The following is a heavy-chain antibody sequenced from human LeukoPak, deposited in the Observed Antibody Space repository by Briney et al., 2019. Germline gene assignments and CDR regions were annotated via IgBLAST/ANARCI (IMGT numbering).Heavy chain of an antibody. CDR1: GFTLSSYA. Sequence: GGSLRLSCAASGFTLSSYAMHWVRQAPGKGLEWVAVVSYDGSNKYYADSVKGRFTISRDNSKNTLYLQMNSLRAEDTAVYYCARGKSGATLLFDYWGQGTLVTVSS. D-gene: IGHD1-26*01. CDR3: ARGKSGATLLFDY. CDR2: VSYDGSNK. V-gene: IGHV3-30-3*01. J-gene: IGHJ4*02.